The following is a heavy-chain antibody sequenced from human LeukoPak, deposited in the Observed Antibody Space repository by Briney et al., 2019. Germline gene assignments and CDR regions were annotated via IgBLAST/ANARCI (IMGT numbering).Heavy chain of an antibody. Sequence: ASVKVSCKASGYTFANYGINWVRQAPGQGLEWMGWISAYNGNTNYAQKFQGRVTMTTDTSTSTAYMDLRSLRSDDTAVYYCARDLDQYSGRFGGFGHGFWGQGTLVTVSS. J-gene: IGHJ4*02. CDR1: GYTFANYG. CDR3: ARDLDQYSGRFGGFGHGF. D-gene: IGHD1-26*01. CDR2: ISAYNGNT. V-gene: IGHV1-18*01.